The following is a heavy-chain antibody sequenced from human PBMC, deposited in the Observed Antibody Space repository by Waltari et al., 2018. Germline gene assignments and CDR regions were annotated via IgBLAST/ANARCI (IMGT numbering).Heavy chain of an antibody. J-gene: IGHJ4*02. CDR3: ARAVGATSNY. CDR2: ISSSGSTI. CDR1: GFSFSSYE. Sequence: EVQLVESGGGLVQPGGSLRLSCAASGFSFSSYEMNWVRQAPGKGLEWISYISSSGSTIYYADSVKDRFTISRDNGKNSLYLQMNSLRVEDTAVYYCARAVGATSNYWGQGTLVTVSS. D-gene: IGHD1-26*01. V-gene: IGHV3-48*03.